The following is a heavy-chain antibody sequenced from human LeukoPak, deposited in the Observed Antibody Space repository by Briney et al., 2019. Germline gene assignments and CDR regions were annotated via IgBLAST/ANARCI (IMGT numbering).Heavy chain of an antibody. CDR2: IYYSGST. V-gene: IGHV4-61*05. Sequence: SETLSLTCTVSGGFISSSSYYWSWIRQPPGKGLEWIGYIYYSGSTNYNPSLKSRVTISIDTSKNQFSLKLSSVTAADTAVYYCARHQWVPAFDIWGQGTMVTVSS. J-gene: IGHJ3*02. CDR3: ARHQWVPAFDI. D-gene: IGHD1-26*01. CDR1: GGFISSSSYY.